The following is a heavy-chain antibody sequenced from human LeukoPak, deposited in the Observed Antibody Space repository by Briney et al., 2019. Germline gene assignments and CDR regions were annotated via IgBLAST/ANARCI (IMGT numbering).Heavy chain of an antibody. Sequence: PGGSLRLSCAASGFILDNYAMNWVRQAPRKGLEWVSGISDSGDSTYYADSVKGRFTISRDNSKNTLYVQMNSLRAEDTAIYYCAKEGFDYWGQGTLVTVSS. CDR2: ISDSGDST. V-gene: IGHV3-23*01. CDR1: GFILDNYA. CDR3: AKEGFDY. J-gene: IGHJ4*02.